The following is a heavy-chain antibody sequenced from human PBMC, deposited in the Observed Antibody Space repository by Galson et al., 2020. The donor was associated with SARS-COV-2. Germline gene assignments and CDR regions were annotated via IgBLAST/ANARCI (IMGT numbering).Heavy chain of an antibody. Sequence: GGSLRLSCAASGFTFSGSAMHWVRQASGKGLEWVGRIRSKANSYATAYAASVKGRFTISRDDSKNTAYLQMNSLKTEDTAVYYCTRILRGYLAPDGGYYGMDVWGQGTTVTVSS. CDR1: GFTFSGSA. CDR2: IRSKANSYAT. J-gene: IGHJ6*02. D-gene: IGHD3-22*01. V-gene: IGHV3-73*01. CDR3: TRILRGYLAPDGGYYGMDV.